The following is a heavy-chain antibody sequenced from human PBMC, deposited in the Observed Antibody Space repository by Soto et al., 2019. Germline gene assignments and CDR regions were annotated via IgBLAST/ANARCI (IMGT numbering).Heavy chain of an antibody. V-gene: IGHV3-33*01. D-gene: IGHD4-4*01. CDR3: ARDPRMTTVNGGHYYYYGMDV. Sequence: GGSLRLSCAASGFTFSSYGMHWVRQAPGKGLEWVAVIWYDGSNKYYADSVKGRFTISRDNSKNTLYLQMNSLRAEDTAVYYCARDPRMTTVNGGHYYYYGMDVWGQGTTVTVSS. CDR2: IWYDGSNK. J-gene: IGHJ6*02. CDR1: GFTFSSYG.